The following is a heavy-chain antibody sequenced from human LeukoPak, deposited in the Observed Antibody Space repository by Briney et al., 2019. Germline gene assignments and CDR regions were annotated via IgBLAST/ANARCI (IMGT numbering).Heavy chain of an antibody. V-gene: IGHV4-39*07. CDR2: IYYSGST. Sequence: SETLSLTCTVSGGSISSGSYYWGWIRQPPGKGLEWIGSIYYSGSTYYNPSLKSRVTISVDTSKNQFSLKLSSVTAADTAVYYCARIFPVAGNDYWGQGTLVTVSS. J-gene: IGHJ4*02. CDR3: ARIFPVAGNDY. CDR1: GGSISSGSYY. D-gene: IGHD6-19*01.